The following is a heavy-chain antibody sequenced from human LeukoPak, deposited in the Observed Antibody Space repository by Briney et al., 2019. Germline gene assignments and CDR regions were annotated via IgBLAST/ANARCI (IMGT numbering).Heavy chain of an antibody. D-gene: IGHD2/OR15-2a*01. V-gene: IGHV4-59*01. CDR2: IYYSGST. Sequence: PSETLSFTGTALGGPISGYYGSWFRRPPGKGLEWIGYIYYSGSTNYNPSLESRVTISVDTSKNQFSLKLSSVTAADTAVYYCASKYGYWGQGTLVTVSS. J-gene: IGHJ4*02. CDR3: ASKYGY. CDR1: GGPISGYY.